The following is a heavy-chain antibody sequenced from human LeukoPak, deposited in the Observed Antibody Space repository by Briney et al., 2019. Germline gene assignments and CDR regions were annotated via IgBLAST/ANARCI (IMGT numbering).Heavy chain of an antibody. J-gene: IGHJ4*02. V-gene: IGHV3-30*02. CDR2: IRYDGSNK. CDR1: GFTFSSYL. D-gene: IGHD3-16*01. CDR3: VLPGLGGVIY. Sequence: GGSLRLSCAASGFTFSSYLMHWVRQAPGKGLEWVAFIRYDGSNKYYADSVKGRFTISRDNSKNTLYVQMNSRRGEGTAVYCCVLPGLGGVIYWGQGTLATVSS.